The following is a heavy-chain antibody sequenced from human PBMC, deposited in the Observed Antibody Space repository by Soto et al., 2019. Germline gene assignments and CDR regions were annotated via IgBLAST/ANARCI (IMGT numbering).Heavy chain of an antibody. CDR1: GFIFSDHY. D-gene: IGHD1-26*01. J-gene: IGHJ4*02. V-gene: IGHV3-72*01. Sequence: VQLVESGGGLVQPGGSLRLSCAASGFIFSDHYMDWVRQAPGKGLEWVGRIKNKANSYTTEYAASVKGRFTISRDDSNTSLYLQMNSLQTEDTAVYYCTRISLVGATGGRYFDYWGQGTLLTVSS. CDR2: IKNKANSYTT. CDR3: TRISLVGATGGRYFDY.